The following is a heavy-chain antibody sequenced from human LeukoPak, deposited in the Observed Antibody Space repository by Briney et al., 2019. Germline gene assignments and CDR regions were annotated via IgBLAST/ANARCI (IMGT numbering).Heavy chain of an antibody. CDR2: LSSSGSTI. CDR1: GFTFSDYY. D-gene: IGHD3-10*01. CDR3: ARADRNYYGSGSYEPVRYSGSYDY. J-gene: IGHJ4*02. Sequence: PGGSLRLSCAAAGFTFSDYYMSWIRQAPGKGLEWVSYLSSSGSTIYYADSVKGRFTISRDNAKNSLYLQMNSLRAEDTAVYYCARADRNYYGSGSYEPVRYSGSYDYWGQGTLVTVSS. V-gene: IGHV3-11*01.